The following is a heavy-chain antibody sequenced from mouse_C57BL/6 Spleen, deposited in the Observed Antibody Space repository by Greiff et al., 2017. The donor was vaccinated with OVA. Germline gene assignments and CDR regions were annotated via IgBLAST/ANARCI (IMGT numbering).Heavy chain of an antibody. V-gene: IGHV1-5*01. CDR2: IYPGNSDT. Sequence: EVQLQQSGTVLARPGASVKMSCKTSGYTFTSYWMHWVKQRPGQGLEWIGAIYPGNSDTSYNQKFKGKAKLTAVTSASTAYMELSSLTNEDSAVYYCTRYDYDGGPWFAYWGQGTLVTVSA. J-gene: IGHJ3*01. CDR1: GYTFTSYW. CDR3: TRYDYDGGPWFAY. D-gene: IGHD2-4*01.